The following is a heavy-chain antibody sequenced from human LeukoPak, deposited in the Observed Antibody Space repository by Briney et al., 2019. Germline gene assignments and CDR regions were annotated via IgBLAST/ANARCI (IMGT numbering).Heavy chain of an antibody. CDR1: GFTFSSYG. CDR3: VKVPRSGCCAFDI. J-gene: IGHJ3*02. V-gene: IGHV3-30*18. Sequence: GRSLRLSCAASGFTFSSYGMHWVRQAPGKGLEWVAVISYDGSNKYYVDSVKGRFTISRDNSKNTLYLQVNSLRAADTAVYYCVKVPRSGCCAFDIWGQGTMVTVSS. CDR2: ISYDGSNK. D-gene: IGHD6-19*01.